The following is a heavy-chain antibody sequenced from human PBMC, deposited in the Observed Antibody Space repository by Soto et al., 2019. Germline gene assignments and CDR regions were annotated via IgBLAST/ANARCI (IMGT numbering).Heavy chain of an antibody. CDR2: ISTSGAAR. D-gene: IGHD2-15*01. CDR1: GFTFSTDS. J-gene: IGHJ4*02. Sequence: EVQLVESGGGLVQPGGSLRLSCVASGFTFSTDSMNWVRQAPRKGLEWVAQISTSGAARYCADSVKGRFTISRDNAKTSLYLHMDSLRNEDTAGSYFATFFGSGFDYWGQGTLVTVSS. CDR3: ATFFGSGFDY. V-gene: IGHV3-48*02.